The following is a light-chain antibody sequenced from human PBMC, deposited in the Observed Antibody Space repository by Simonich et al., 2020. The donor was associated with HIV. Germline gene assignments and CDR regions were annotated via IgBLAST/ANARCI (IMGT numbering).Light chain of an antibody. CDR1: QSINSY. CDR2: AAS. CDR3: QQYYSTPPT. J-gene: IGKJ1*01. Sequence: AIRMTQSPSSLSASTGDRVTITCRASQSINSYLAWYQQKPGKAPNLLIYAASTLQSGVPSRFTGSKSGTNFTLTISSLQAEDVAVYYCQQYYSTPPTFGQGTKVEIK. V-gene: IGKV1-8*01.